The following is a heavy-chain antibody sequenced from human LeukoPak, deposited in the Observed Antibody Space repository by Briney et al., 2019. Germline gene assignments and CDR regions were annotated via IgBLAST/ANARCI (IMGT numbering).Heavy chain of an antibody. D-gene: IGHD5-24*01. CDR2: INPNSGDT. CDR1: GYTFTDYY. J-gene: IGHJ1*01. V-gene: IGHV1-2*02. CDR3: AREDLYNYPLDF. Sequence: GASVKVSFRSSGYTFTDYYLHWVRQAPGQGLEWMGWINPNSGDTNFAQKFQGRVTMTRDTSINTAYMELSRLRSDDTAVYYCAREDLYNYPLDFWGQGTLVTVSS.